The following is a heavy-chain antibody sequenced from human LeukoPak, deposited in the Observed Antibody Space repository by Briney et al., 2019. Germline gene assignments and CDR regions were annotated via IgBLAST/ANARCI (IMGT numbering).Heavy chain of an antibody. CDR2: ISYDGSNK. J-gene: IGHJ6*02. CDR3: AKDRGDYYYYYGMDV. Sequence: GGSLRLSCAASGFTFSSCGMHWVRQAPGKGLEWVAVISYDGSNKYYADSVKGRFAISRDNSKNTLYLQMNSLRAEDTAVYYCAKDRGDYYYYYGMDVWGQGTTVTVSS. CDR1: GFTFSSCG. D-gene: IGHD3-10*01. V-gene: IGHV3-30*18.